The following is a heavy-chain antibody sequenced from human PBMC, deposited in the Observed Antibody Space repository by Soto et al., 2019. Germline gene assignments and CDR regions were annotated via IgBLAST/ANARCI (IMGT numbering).Heavy chain of an antibody. CDR1: GFSFRDYF. D-gene: IGHD2-21*01. V-gene: IGHV3-11*01. CDR3: ARDDHTYGVY. CDR2: IGPYGNSI. J-gene: IGHJ4*02. Sequence: GESLKISCAASGFSFRDYFMSWLRQAPGKGLEWVSYIGPYGNSIYYADSVKGRFTISRDDATKSLHLHMNSLRTDDTAVYYCARDDHTYGVYWGQGTPVTVSS.